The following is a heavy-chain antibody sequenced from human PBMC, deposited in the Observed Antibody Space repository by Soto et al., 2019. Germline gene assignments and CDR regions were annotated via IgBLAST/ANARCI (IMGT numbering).Heavy chain of an antibody. Sequence: QVTLKESGPVLVKPTEPLPLTSTVSAFSLSTARMGGSWIRQPPGKALEWLGHIFSIDEKSNSTSLKSRLTISKDTSKCQVDLTMTNMDPVDTATYYCSRSLWLASYYMDVWGKGTPVTVSS. V-gene: IGHV2-26*01. D-gene: IGHD5-18*01. CDR2: IFSIDEK. J-gene: IGHJ6*03. CDR1: AFSLSTARMG. CDR3: SRSLWLASYYMDV.